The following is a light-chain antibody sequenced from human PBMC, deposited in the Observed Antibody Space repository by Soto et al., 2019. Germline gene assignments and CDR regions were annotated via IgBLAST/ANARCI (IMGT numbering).Light chain of an antibody. Sequence: EIVLTQSPATLSLSPGERATLSCRASQSVSSYLAWYQQKPGQAPRLLIYDASNRATGIPARFSGSGSGTDFTLTISSLEPEDFAVSYCQQRSNWLTFGPGTKVDIK. CDR3: QQRSNWLT. V-gene: IGKV3-11*01. J-gene: IGKJ3*01. CDR1: QSVSSY. CDR2: DAS.